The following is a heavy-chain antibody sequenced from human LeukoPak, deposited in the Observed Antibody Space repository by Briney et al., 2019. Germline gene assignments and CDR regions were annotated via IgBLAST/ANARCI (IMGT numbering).Heavy chain of an antibody. Sequence: GSLRLSCAASGFTFSSYEMNWVRQAPGKGLEWVSYISSSGSTIYYADSVKGRFTISRDNAKNSLYLQMNSLRAEDTAVYYCARVEMATIGVDYWGQGTLVTVSS. J-gene: IGHJ4*02. CDR3: ARVEMATIGVDY. CDR2: ISSSGSTI. CDR1: GFTFSSYE. V-gene: IGHV3-48*03. D-gene: IGHD5-24*01.